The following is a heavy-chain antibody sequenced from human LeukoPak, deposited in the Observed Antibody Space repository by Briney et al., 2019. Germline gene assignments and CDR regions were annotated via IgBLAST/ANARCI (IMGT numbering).Heavy chain of an antibody. D-gene: IGHD3-22*01. V-gene: IGHV1-2*02. CDR3: ARSAKLLRTFDY. J-gene: IGHJ4*02. CDR2: INPNSGGT. Sequence: ASVKVSCKASGYTFTGYYMHWVRQAPGQGLEWMGWINPNSGGTNYAQKFQGRVTMTRDTSISTAYMELSRLRSDDTAVYYCARSAKLLRTFDYWGQGTLVIVSS. CDR1: GYTFTGYY.